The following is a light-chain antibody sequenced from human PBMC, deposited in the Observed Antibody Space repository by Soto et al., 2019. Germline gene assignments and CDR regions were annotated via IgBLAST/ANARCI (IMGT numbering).Light chain of an antibody. CDR1: QSISSY. J-gene: IGKJ1*01. Sequence: EIQMTQSPSSLSASVGDRVTITCRASQSISSYLNWYQHKPGKAPNLLIYAATTLQSGVPSRFSGSGSGTDFTLTISSLQPEDFATYYCQQSYSNPRTFCQGTKVDIK. CDR3: QQSYSNPRT. V-gene: IGKV1-39*01. CDR2: AAT.